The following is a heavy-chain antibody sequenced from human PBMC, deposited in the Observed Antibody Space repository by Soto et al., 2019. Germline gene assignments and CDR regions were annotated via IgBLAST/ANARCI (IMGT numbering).Heavy chain of an antibody. J-gene: IGHJ5*02. V-gene: IGHV4-30-4*08. CDR3: ARGRQLRNYDDLFDP. D-gene: IGHD1-7*01. Sequence: SGSLTLSCTVSGGSISSGVYYCRRARQNPGKCLEWIEYIYYSGSTYYSRSLKSRVTISVDTSKNQFSLKLSSVTAADTAVYYCARGRQLRNYDDLFDPLGQGTPGTVFS. CDR2: IYYSGST. CDR1: GGSISSGVYY.